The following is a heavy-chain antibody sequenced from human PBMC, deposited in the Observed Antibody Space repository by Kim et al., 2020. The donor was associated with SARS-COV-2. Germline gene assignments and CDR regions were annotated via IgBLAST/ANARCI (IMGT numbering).Heavy chain of an antibody. D-gene: IGHD6-19*01. V-gene: IGHV1-46*04. Sequence: YAQKLQGEVTITWDTSTSTVYMEQSALRSDDTAVYYCAREAAVAGRNFDYWGQGTLVAVST. CDR3: AREAAVAGRNFDY. J-gene: IGHJ4*02.